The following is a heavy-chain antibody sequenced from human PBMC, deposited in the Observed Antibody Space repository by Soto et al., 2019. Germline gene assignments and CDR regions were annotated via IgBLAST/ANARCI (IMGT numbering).Heavy chain of an antibody. CDR3: VRGTDCKTTGTCYSYIDF. V-gene: IGHV4-30-4*01. D-gene: IGHD3-16*02. CDR2: IYYDGSS. CDR1: VRSITSDLDF. Sequence: PSETLSLTCTVSVRSITSDLDFRGWVRQPPGKGLEWIGYIYYDGSSYYNPSLKTPVEMSIASSQNQLSLRLDSVTDADTAVYFFVRGTDCKTTGTCYSYIDFWCRGNLVTVSS. J-gene: IGHJ4*01.